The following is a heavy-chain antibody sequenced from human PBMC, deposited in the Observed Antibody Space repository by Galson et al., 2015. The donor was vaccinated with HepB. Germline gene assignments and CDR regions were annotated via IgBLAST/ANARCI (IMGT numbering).Heavy chain of an antibody. CDR3: ARRRGYNFGLAFGY. Sequence: QSGAEVKKPGESLRISCKGSGYIFTNYWIIWVRQMPGKGLEWMGKIDPSDSYTKYSPSFQGHVTISADRSINTAYLQWGSLKASDTAMYYCARRRGYNFGLAFGYWGQGTLVTGSS. CDR1: GYIFTNYW. D-gene: IGHD5-18*01. J-gene: IGHJ4*02. CDR2: IDPSDSYT. V-gene: IGHV5-10-1*01.